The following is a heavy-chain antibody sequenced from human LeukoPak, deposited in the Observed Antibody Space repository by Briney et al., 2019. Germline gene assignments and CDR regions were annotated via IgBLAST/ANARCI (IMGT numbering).Heavy chain of an antibody. J-gene: IGHJ5*02. V-gene: IGHV1-69*04. CDR1: GGTFSSYA. Sequence: GASVKVSCKASGGTFSSYAISGVRQAPGQGRGWMGRIIPILGIANYAQKFQGRVTITADKSTSTAYMEVSGLRSRDTPGYYCPRDHVTGGYCSSTSCYFWFDPWGQGTLVTVPS. D-gene: IGHD2-2*01. CDR2: IIPILGIA. CDR3: PRDHVTGGYCSSTSCYFWFDP.